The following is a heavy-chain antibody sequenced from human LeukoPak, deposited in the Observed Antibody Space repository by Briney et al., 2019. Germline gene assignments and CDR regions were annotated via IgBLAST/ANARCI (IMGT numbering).Heavy chain of an antibody. V-gene: IGHV3-23*01. CDR1: GFTFRNYA. J-gene: IGHJ4*02. Sequence: GASLRLSCAASGFTFRNYAMSWVRQAPGKGLEWVSAIGGRGGGTYYADSVKGRFTVSRDDSKNTLYLQMNTLRAEATAVYYCAKWGDYDILTGYYDSDYWGQGTLVTVSS. D-gene: IGHD3-9*01. CDR2: IGGRGGGT. CDR3: AKWGDYDILTGYYDSDY.